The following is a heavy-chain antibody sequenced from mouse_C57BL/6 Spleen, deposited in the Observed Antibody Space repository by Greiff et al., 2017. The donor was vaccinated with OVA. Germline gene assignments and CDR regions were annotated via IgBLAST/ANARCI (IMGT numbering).Heavy chain of an antibody. CDR1: GYAFSSSW. V-gene: IGHV1-82*01. J-gene: IGHJ2*01. D-gene: IGHD1-3*01. CDR3: ARKSLYYFDY. Sequence: VKLQESGPELVKPGASVKISCKASGYAFSSSWMNWVKQRPGKGLEWIGRIYPGDGDTNYNGKFKGKATLTADKSSSTAYMQLSSLTSEDSAVYFCARKSLYYFDYWGQGTTLTVSS. CDR2: IYPGDGDT.